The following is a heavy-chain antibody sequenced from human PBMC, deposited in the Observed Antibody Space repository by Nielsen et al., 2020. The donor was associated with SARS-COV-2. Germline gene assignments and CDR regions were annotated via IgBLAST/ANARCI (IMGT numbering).Heavy chain of an antibody. CDR1: GFTFSSYG. CDR3: ARGRRPIVRLDYYYCLDV. V-gene: IGHV3-33*01. Sequence: GGSLRLSCAASGFTFSSYGMHWVRQAPGKGLEWVAVIWYDGSNKYYADSVKGRFTISRDNSKNTLYLQMNSLRAEDTAVYYCARGRRPIVRLDYYYCLDVWAKGTTVTVSS. CDR2: IWYDGSNK. D-gene: IGHD2-21*01. J-gene: IGHJ6*03.